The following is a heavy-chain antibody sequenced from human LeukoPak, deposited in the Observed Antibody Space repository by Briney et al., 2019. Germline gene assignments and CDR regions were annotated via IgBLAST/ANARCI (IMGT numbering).Heavy chain of an antibody. D-gene: IGHD2-15*01. J-gene: IGHJ4*02. Sequence: ASVKVSCKASGYTFTSYGISWVRQAPGQGLEWMGWISAYNGNTNYAQKLQGRVTMTTDTSTSTAYMELRSLRSDDTAVYYCARMYCSGGRCYSGTYYFDYWGQGTLVTVSS. CDR1: GYTFTSYG. CDR3: ARMYCSGGRCYSGTYYFDY. V-gene: IGHV1-18*01. CDR2: ISAYNGNT.